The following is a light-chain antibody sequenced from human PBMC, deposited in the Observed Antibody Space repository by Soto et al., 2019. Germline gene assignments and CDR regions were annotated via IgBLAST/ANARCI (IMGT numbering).Light chain of an antibody. CDR1: SGDVGSYNL. V-gene: IGLV2-8*01. CDR2: GVS. Sequence: QSALTQPPSASGSPGQSVTISCTGTSGDVGSYNLVSWHQQHPGKAPKVMIYGVSQRPSGVPDRFSGSKSGNTASLTVSGLQAEDEADYYCSSYAGSSVVFGAGTQLTVL. J-gene: IGLJ2*01. CDR3: SSYAGSSVV.